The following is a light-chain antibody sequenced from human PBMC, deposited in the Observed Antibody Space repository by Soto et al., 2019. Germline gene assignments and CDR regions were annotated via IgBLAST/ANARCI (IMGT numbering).Light chain of an antibody. CDR1: QSISGW. Sequence: DIQMTQSPSTLSASVGDRVTITCRASQSISGWLAWYQQKPGKAPKLLIYKASSLESGVPSRFSCSGSGTEINLTISSLQPDDFATSYCQQYNRYSWTFGQGTKVEIK. CDR2: KAS. V-gene: IGKV1-5*03. CDR3: QQYNRYSWT. J-gene: IGKJ1*01.